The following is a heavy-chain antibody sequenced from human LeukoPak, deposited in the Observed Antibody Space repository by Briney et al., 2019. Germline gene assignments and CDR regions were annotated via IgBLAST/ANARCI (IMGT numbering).Heavy chain of an antibody. J-gene: IGHJ4*02. D-gene: IGHD2-21*02. CDR1: GGSISSHY. CDR2: IYYSGST. CDR3: ARGMVTAIRAYYFDN. V-gene: IGHV4-59*08. Sequence: SETLSLTCTVSGGSISSHYWSWIRQPPGKGLEWIGYIYYSGSTNYNPSLKSRVTISVDTSKNQFSLKLSSVTAADTAVYYCARGMVTAIRAYYFDNWGQGTLVTVSS.